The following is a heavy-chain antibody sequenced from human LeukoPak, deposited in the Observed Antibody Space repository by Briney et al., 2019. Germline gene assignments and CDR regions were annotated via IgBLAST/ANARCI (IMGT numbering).Heavy chain of an antibody. V-gene: IGHV3-30-3*01. CDR2: ISFDGSNK. CDR1: GFTFSNYA. J-gene: IGHJ4*01. D-gene: IGHD2-2*01. CDR3: AKASCSSSSCYYFDN. Sequence: PGGSLRLSCAASGFTFSNYAMHWVRRAPGEGLEWVAVISFDGSNKYYADSVKGRFTISRDSSKNTLYLQMNSLRAEDTAVYYCAKASCSSSSCYYFDNWAQGTLVTVSS.